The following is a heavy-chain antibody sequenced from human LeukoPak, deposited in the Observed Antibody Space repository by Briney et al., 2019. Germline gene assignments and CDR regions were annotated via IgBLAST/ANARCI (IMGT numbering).Heavy chain of an antibody. Sequence: ASVKVSCKASGYIFTGYYMHWVRQAPGQGLEWMGWINPNSGGTNYAQKFQGRVTMTRDTSISTAYMELSRLRSDDTAVYYCAREMTRYSSGWYLGYWGQGTLVTVSS. V-gene: IGHV1-2*02. CDR1: GYIFTGYY. CDR2: INPNSGGT. D-gene: IGHD6-19*01. J-gene: IGHJ4*02. CDR3: AREMTRYSSGWYLGY.